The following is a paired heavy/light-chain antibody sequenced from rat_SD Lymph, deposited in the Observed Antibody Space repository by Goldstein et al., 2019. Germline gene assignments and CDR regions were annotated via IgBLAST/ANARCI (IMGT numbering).Heavy chain of an antibody. V-gene: IGHV5-34*01. CDR1: GFTFSNYG. J-gene: IGHJ2*01. CDR3: ARGPYSSYRASHSPFDY. CDR2: ISSSSSYI. Sequence: EVQLVESGGGLVQPGRSLKLSCLASGFTFSNYGMNWIRQAPGKGLEWVASISSSSSYIYYADTVKGRFTISRDNAKNTLYLQMTSLRSEDTALYYCARGPYSSYRASHSPFDYWGQGVMVTVSS. D-gene: IGHD1-2*01.
Light chain of an antibody. V-gene: IGKV5S2*01. CDR2: YAS. J-gene: IGKJ5*01. CDR1: QGISTS. CDR3: QQSYSLPLT. Sequence: DIVLTQSPATLSVTPGESVSLSCRASQGISTSIHWYQQKSNESPRLLIKYASQSISGIPSRFSGSGSGTDFTLSINRVESEDFSVYYCQQSYSLPLTFGSGTKLEIK.